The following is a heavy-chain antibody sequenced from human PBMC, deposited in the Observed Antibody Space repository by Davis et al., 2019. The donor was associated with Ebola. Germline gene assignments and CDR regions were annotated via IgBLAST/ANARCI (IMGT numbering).Heavy chain of an antibody. V-gene: IGHV6-1*01. D-gene: IGHD5-12*01. CDR2: TYYNSKWYN. CDR3: GRGWLRTGIDY. Sequence: PSETLSLTCAISGDSVSSSGAAWIWIRQSPSRGLEWLGRTYYNSKWYNDYAVSVKSRITINPDTSKNQFSLKLNSVTPEDTAVYYCGRGWLRTGIDYWGQGTLVTVSS. J-gene: IGHJ4*02. CDR1: GDSVSSSGAA.